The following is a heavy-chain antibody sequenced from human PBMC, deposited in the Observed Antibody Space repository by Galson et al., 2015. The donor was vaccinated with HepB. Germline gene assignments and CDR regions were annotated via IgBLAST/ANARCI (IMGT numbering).Heavy chain of an antibody. D-gene: IGHD6-13*01. V-gene: IGHV1-46*03. CDR3: ARSYSSSWYSPYTEYFQH. CDR1: GYTFTSYY. Sequence: SVKVSCKASGYTFTSYYMHWVRQAPGQGLEWMGIINPSGGSTSYAQKLQGRVTMTRDTSTSTVYMELSSLRSEDTAVYYCARSYSSSWYSPYTEYFQHWGQGTLVTVSS. J-gene: IGHJ1*01. CDR2: INPSGGST.